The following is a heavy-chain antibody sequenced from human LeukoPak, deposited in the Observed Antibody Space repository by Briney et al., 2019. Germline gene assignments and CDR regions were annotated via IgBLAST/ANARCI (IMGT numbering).Heavy chain of an antibody. CDR2: ISSSGSTI. CDR3: AKALIPRDTAMVKGY. CDR1: GFTFSSYE. D-gene: IGHD5-18*01. V-gene: IGHV3-48*03. J-gene: IGHJ4*02. Sequence: GGSLRLSCAASGFTFSSYEMNWVRQAPGKGLERVSYISSSGSTIYYADSVKGRFTISRDNSRNTLYLQMNSLRAEDTAVYYCAKALIPRDTAMVKGYWGQGTLVTVSS.